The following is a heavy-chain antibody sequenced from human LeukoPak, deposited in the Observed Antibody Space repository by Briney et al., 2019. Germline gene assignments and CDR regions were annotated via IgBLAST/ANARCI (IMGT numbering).Heavy chain of an antibody. Sequence: GGSLRLSCAASGFTFSSYAMSWVRQAPGKGLEWVSAISDSGGSTFYADSVKGRFTISRDNSKKKLFLQVDSLRVEDTAVYYCAKGKINHNGAFDAWGQGTRVTVSS. CDR3: AKGKINHNGAFDA. V-gene: IGHV3-23*01. CDR2: ISDSGGST. D-gene: IGHD2-8*01. J-gene: IGHJ3*01. CDR1: GFTFSSYA.